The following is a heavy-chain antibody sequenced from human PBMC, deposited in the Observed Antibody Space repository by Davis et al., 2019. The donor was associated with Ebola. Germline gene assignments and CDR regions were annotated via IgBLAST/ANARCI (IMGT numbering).Heavy chain of an antibody. CDR2: IRSKANSYAT. CDR3: TRRPRRYYYDSSGYYADY. D-gene: IGHD3-22*01. J-gene: IGHJ4*02. Sequence: GESLKISCAASGFTFSGSAMHWVRQASGKGLEWVGRIRSKANSYATAYAASVKGRFTISRDDSKNTAYLQMNSLKTEDTAVYYCTRRPRRYYYDSSGYYADYWGQGTLVTVSS. CDR1: GFTFSGSA. V-gene: IGHV3-73*01.